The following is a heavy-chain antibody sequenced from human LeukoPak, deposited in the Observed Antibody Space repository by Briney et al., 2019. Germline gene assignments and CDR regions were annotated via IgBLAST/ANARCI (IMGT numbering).Heavy chain of an antibody. CDR2: IIPISATA. Sequence: ASVKVSCKASGGTFISYAFNWMRQAPGQGLEWMGGIIPISATADYAQKFQGRVTITTDESTSTAYMELSSLRSEDTAVYYCARRGPRDVWSGPTPLLAFDIWGQGTMVTVSS. J-gene: IGHJ3*02. V-gene: IGHV1-69*05. CDR1: GGTFISYA. CDR3: ARRGPRDVWSGPTPLLAFDI. D-gene: IGHD3-3*01.